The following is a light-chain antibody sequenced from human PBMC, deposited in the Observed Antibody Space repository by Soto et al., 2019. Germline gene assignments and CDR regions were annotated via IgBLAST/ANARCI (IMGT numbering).Light chain of an antibody. Sequence: DIVMTQSPLSLPVTPGEPASISCRSSQSLLHSNGYNYLDWYLQKPGQSPQLLIYLGSNRASGVPERFSGSGSGTDFTLKISRVEAEYVGVYYCMQPLQSWTFGQGTKVEIK. J-gene: IGKJ1*01. V-gene: IGKV2-28*01. CDR3: MQPLQSWT. CDR2: LGS. CDR1: QSLLHSNGYNY.